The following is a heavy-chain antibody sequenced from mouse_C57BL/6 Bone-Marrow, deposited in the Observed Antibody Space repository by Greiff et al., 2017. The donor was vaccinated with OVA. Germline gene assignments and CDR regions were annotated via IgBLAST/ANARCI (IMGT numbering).Heavy chain of an antibody. V-gene: IGHV1-55*01. CDR1: GYTFTSYW. J-gene: IGHJ2*01. Sequence: QVQLQQPGAELVKPGASVKMSCKASGYTFTSYWITWVKQRPGQGLEWIGDIYPGSGSTNYNEKFKSKATLTVDTSSSTAYMQLSSLISEDSAVYYCARPYSSGSGYYFDYWGQGTTLTVSS. CDR3: ARPYSSGSGYYFDY. D-gene: IGHD3-2*02. CDR2: IYPGSGST.